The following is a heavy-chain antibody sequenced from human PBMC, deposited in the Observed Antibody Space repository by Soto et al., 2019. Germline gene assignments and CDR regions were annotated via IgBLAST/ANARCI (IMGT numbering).Heavy chain of an antibody. Sequence: GASVKVSCKASGGTFSSYAISWVRQAPGQGLEWMGGIIPIFGTANYAQKFQGRVTMTRNTSISTAYMELSSLRSEDTAVYYCARVKGAAADAFDIWGQGTMVTVSS. CDR1: GGTFSSYA. V-gene: IGHV1-69*05. J-gene: IGHJ3*02. D-gene: IGHD6-13*01. CDR3: ARVKGAAADAFDI. CDR2: IIPIFGTA.